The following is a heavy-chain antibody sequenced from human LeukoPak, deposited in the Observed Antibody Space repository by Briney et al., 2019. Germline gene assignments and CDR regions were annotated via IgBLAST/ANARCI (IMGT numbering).Heavy chain of an antibody. J-gene: IGHJ6*03. CDR3: ARQKRSSWPFNYYYYMDV. Sequence: GESLKISCKGSGYSFTSYWIGWVRQMPGKGLEWMGIIYPGDSDTRYSPSFQGQVTISADKSISTAYLQWSSLKASDTAMYYCARQKRSSWPFNYYYYMDVWGKGTTVTVSS. CDR2: IYPGDSDT. D-gene: IGHD6-13*01. V-gene: IGHV5-51*01. CDR1: GYSFTSYW.